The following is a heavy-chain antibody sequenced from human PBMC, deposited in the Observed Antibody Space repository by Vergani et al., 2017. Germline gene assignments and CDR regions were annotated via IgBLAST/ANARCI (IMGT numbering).Heavy chain of an antibody. CDR1: GGSFSGYY. D-gene: IGHD6-19*01. V-gene: IGHV4-34*01. CDR3: ARSAYGSGWWSYNWFDP. J-gene: IGHJ5*02. CDR2: INHSGST. Sequence: QVQLQQWGAGLLTPSETLSLTCAVYGGSFSGYYWSWIRQPPGKGLEWIGEINHSGSTNYNPSLKSRVTISVDTSKNQFSLKLSSVTAADTAVYYCARSAYGSGWWSYNWFDPWGQGTLVTVSS.